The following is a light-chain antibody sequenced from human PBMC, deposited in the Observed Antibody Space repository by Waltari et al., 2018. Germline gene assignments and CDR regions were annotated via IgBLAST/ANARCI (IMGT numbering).Light chain of an antibody. CDR1: TSNIRNNY. Sequence: QSVLTQPPSVSAAPGQKVTISCSGSTSNIRNNYVSWYRQVPGTAPTPLIYDSSKGPSGIPDRFSGSKSGTSATLVITGLQTADEADYYCGTWDGSLSGAVFGGGTKLTVL. CDR2: DSS. V-gene: IGLV1-51*01. CDR3: GTWDGSLSGAV. J-gene: IGLJ2*01.